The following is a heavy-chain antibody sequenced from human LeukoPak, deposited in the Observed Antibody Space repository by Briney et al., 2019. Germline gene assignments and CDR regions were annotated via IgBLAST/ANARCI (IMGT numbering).Heavy chain of an antibody. Sequence: PGGSLRLSCAASGFTFSSYEMNWVRQAPGKGLEWVSYISSSGSTRYYSASVRGRFTISRDNAKNSLYLQMNSLRAEDTAVYYCARTTVTKFDYWGQGTLVTVSS. V-gene: IGHV3-48*03. CDR2: ISSSGSTR. CDR3: ARTTVTKFDY. J-gene: IGHJ4*02. D-gene: IGHD4-17*01. CDR1: GFTFSSYE.